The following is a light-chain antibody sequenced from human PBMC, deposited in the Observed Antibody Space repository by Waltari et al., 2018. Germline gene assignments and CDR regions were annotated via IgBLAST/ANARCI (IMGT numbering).Light chain of an antibody. CDR3: QQYYSYLPLT. Sequence: AIRMTQSPSSLSASTGDRVTITCRASQGISSYLAWYQQKPGKAPKHLIYAASTLQSGVPSGFSGSGSGTDFTLTISCLQSEDFATYYCQQYYSYLPLTFGGGTKVEIK. CDR2: AAS. CDR1: QGISSY. V-gene: IGKV1-8*01. J-gene: IGKJ4*01.